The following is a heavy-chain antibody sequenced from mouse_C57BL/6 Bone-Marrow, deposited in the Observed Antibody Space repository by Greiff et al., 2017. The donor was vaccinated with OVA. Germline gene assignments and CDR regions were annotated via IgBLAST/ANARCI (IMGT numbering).Heavy chain of an antibody. Sequence: VQLQQSGAELVRPGTSVKMSCKASGYTFTNYWIGWAKQRPGHGLEWIGDIYPGGGYTNFNEKFKGKATLTADKSSSTAYMQFSSLTSEDSAIYYCARVTTDDWYFDVWGTGTTVTVSS. V-gene: IGHV1-63*01. CDR2: IYPGGGYT. CDR1: GYTFTNYW. J-gene: IGHJ1*03. CDR3: ARVTTDDWYFDV. D-gene: IGHD1-1*01.